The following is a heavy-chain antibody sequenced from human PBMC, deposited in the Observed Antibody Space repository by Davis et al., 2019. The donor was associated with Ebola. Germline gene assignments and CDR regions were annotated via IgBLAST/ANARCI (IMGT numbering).Heavy chain of an antibody. J-gene: IGHJ6*04. V-gene: IGHV1-18*04. CDR3: ARDLATSSGAHFFYFGMDV. D-gene: IGHD3-10*01. CDR2: ISGYEDNT. Sequence: ASVKVSCKTSGYTFSNYGLSWVRQAPGQGLEWMGWISGYEDNTNYAPRFQGRITLTKDRATSTVYMELRSLTSDDTAVYYCARDLATSSGAHFFYFGMDVWGEGTSVAVSS. CDR1: GYTFSNYG.